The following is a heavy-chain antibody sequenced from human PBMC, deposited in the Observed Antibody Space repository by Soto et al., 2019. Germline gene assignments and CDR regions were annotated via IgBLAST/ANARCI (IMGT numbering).Heavy chain of an antibody. V-gene: IGHV4-59*01. J-gene: IGHJ4*02. CDR1: DSISTYY. D-gene: IGHD3-10*01. Sequence: SETLSLTCTVDSISTYYWNWIRQSPGKGLEWIGYIYYMGRTNYNPSLRSRVTMSIDTSRNQFSLKLRSVTAADTAVYYCARDPAGVTHFDYWGQGALVTVSS. CDR2: IYYMGRT. CDR3: ARDPAGVTHFDY.